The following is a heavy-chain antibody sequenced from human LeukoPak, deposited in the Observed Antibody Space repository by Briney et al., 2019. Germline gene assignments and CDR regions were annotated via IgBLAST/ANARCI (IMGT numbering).Heavy chain of an antibody. Sequence: SETLPLTCTVSGGSISSYYWSWIRQPPGKGLEWIGYIYYSGSTNYNPSLKSRVTISVYTSKNQFSLKLSSVTAADTAVYYCARDLFRGSTDRGDYWGQGTLVTVSS. CDR3: ARDLFRGSTDRGDY. J-gene: IGHJ4*02. V-gene: IGHV4-59*12. D-gene: IGHD1-26*01. CDR2: IYYSGST. CDR1: GGSISSYY.